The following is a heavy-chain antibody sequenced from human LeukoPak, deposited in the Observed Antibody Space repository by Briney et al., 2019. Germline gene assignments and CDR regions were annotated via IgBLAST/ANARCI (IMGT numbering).Heavy chain of an antibody. Sequence: SVKVSCKASGGTFSSYAISWVRQAPGQGLEWMGGIIPIFGTANYAQKFQGRVTITADESTSTAYMELSSLRSEDTAVYYCAREEDCSSTSCHVPFDYWGQGTLVTVSS. J-gene: IGHJ4*02. V-gene: IGHV1-69*13. CDR2: IIPIFGTA. CDR3: AREEDCSSTSCHVPFDY. D-gene: IGHD2-2*01. CDR1: GGTFSSYA.